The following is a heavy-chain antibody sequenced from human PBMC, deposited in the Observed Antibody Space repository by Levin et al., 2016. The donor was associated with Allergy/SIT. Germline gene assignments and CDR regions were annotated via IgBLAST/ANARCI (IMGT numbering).Heavy chain of an antibody. CDR2: IYYSGSI. CDR1: GGSISSGDYY. V-gene: IGHV4-61*08. Sequence: SETLSLTCTVSGGSISSGDYYWSWIRQPPGKGLEWIGYIYYSGSISYNPSLKSRVTISLDTSENQFSLKLNSVTAADTAVYYCARNIFSAYDSLVNRNYYYFMDVWGKGTTVTVSS. J-gene: IGHJ6*03. CDR3: ARNIFSAYDSLVNRNYYYFMDV. D-gene: IGHD5-12*01.